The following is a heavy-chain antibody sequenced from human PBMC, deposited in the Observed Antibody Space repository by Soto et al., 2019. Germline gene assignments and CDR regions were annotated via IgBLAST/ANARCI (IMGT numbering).Heavy chain of an antibody. CDR3: ARSPYSFINWFDP. D-gene: IGHD2-15*01. Sequence: AAAVKVSCKSTGYTFRGFYIHWVRQAPGQGLEWMGWVDPNTGGTKFAQRFQGRVTMSRDTSINTAYMELNSLRSDDTAVYYCARSPYSFINWFDPWGQVTLVPVSS. CDR1: GYTFRGFY. V-gene: IGHV1-2*02. CDR2: VDPNTGGT. J-gene: IGHJ5*02.